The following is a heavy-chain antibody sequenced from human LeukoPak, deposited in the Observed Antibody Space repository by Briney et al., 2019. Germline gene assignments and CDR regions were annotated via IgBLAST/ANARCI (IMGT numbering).Heavy chain of an antibody. Sequence: GGSLRLSCAASGFTFSSYSMNWVRQAPGKGLEWVSYISSSSDTIYYADSVKGRFTMSRDNAENSLYLQMNSLRAEDTAVYYCASYPRPYSGWSSFDCWGQGTLVTVSS. D-gene: IGHD6-19*01. J-gene: IGHJ4*02. CDR1: GFTFSSYS. CDR3: ASYPRPYSGWSSFDC. CDR2: ISSSSDTI. V-gene: IGHV3-48*04.